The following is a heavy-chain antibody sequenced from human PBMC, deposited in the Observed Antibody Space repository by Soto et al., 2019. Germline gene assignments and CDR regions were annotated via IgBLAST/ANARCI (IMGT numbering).Heavy chain of an antibody. D-gene: IGHD4-17*01. CDR2: IGTSSSYI. Sequence: GGSLRLSCAASGFTFSSYTMNWVRPAPGRGLEWVSSIGTSSSYIYYADSVKGRFTISRDNAKNSLFLQMNSLRADDTAVYYCARDSVRDYLYYYYGMDVWGQGTTVTVSS. CDR3: ARDSVRDYLYYYYGMDV. V-gene: IGHV3-21*01. CDR1: GFTFSSYT. J-gene: IGHJ6*02.